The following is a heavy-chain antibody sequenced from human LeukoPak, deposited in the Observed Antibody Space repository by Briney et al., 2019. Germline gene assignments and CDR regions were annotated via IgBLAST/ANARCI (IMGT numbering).Heavy chain of an antibody. Sequence: ASVKVSCKASGYTFTSYGISWVRQAPGQGLEWMGWISAYNGNTNYAQKLQGRVTMTTDTSTSTAYMELRSLRSDDTAVYYCARDEEEQQLLPLGSFDPWGQETLVTVSS. CDR1: GYTFTSYG. CDR3: ARDEEEQQLLPLGSFDP. V-gene: IGHV1-18*01. J-gene: IGHJ5*02. D-gene: IGHD6-13*01. CDR2: ISAYNGNT.